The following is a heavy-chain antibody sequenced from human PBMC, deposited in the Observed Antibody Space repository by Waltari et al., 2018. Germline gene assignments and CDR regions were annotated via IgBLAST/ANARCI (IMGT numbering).Heavy chain of an antibody. V-gene: IGHV5-51*01. D-gene: IGHD6-19*01. Sequence: EVQLVQSGAEVKKPGESLKISCKGSGYSFTSYWFGWVRQMPGKGLEWMGINYPGDSYTRYSPSLQCQVTSSADKSIRTAYLQWSILKASDTAIYYCARLYASGWYPIVYWGQGTLVTVSS. CDR1: GYSFTSYW. J-gene: IGHJ4*02. CDR2: NYPGDSYT. CDR3: ARLYASGWYPIVY.